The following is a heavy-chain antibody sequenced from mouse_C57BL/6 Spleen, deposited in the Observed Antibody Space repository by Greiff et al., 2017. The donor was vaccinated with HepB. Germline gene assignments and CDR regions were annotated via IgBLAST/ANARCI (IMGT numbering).Heavy chain of an antibody. CDR2: IRLKSDNYAT. CDR1: GFTFSNYW. J-gene: IGHJ2*01. V-gene: IGHV6-3*01. Sequence: EVKLEESGGGLVQPGGSMKLSCVASGFTFSNYWMNWVRQSPEKGLEWVAQIRLKSDNYATHYAESVKGRFTISRDDSKSSVYLQMNNLRAEDTGIYYCTRTGTGFDYWGQGTTLTVSS. CDR3: TRTGTGFDY. D-gene: IGHD4-1*01.